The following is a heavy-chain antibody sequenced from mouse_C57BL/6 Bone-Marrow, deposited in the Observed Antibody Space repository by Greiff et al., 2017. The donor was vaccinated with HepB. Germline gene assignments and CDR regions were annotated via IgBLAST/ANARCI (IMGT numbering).Heavy chain of an antibody. CDR3: TTASMVTTIYYAMDY. CDR1: GFNIKDDY. J-gene: IGHJ4*01. V-gene: IGHV14-4*01. Sequence: VQLQQSGAELVRPGASVKLSCTASGFNIKDDYMHWVKQRPEQGLEWIGWIDPENGDTEYASKFQGKAPITADTSSNTAYLQLSSLTSEDAAVYYWTTASMVTTIYYAMDYWGQGTSVTVAS. D-gene: IGHD2-2*01. CDR2: IDPENGDT.